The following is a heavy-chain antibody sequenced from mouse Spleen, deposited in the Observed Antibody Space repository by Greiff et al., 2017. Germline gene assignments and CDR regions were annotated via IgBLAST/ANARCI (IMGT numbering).Heavy chain of an antibody. V-gene: IGHV1-76*01. CDR2: IYPGSGNT. Sequence: QVQLQQPGAELVKPGASVKLSCKASGYTFTSYWMHWVKQRPGQGLEWIARIYPGSGNTYYNEKFKGKATLTAEKSSSTAYMQLSSLTSEDSAVYFCARDYGSSYDVWGAGTTVTVSS. CDR3: ARDYGSSYDV. J-gene: IGHJ1*01. D-gene: IGHD1-1*01. CDR1: GYTFTSYW.